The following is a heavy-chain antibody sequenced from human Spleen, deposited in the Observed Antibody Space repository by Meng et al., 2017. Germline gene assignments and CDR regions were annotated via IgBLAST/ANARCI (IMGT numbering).Heavy chain of an antibody. CDR1: GYNFPDYY. CDR3: ARDEDISAAGKLFGDY. D-gene: IGHD6-13*01. CDR2: INPKSGDT. J-gene: IGHJ4*02. V-gene: IGHV1-2*06. Sequence: QVQLVHAGAGGKKPGASMKVSCKPSGYNFPDYYIHWVRRAPGQGLEWMGRINPKSGDTHYAQKFQARVTMTGDTSISTAYMDLSGLRSDDTAVYYCARDEDISAAGKLFGDYWGQGTLVTVSS.